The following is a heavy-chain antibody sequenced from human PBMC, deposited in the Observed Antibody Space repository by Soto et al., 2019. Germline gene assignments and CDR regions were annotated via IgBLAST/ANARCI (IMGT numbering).Heavy chain of an antibody. D-gene: IGHD3-22*01. CDR3: ARHEKYYYDSSGYSPDY. Sequence: GESLKISCKGSGYSFTSYWISWVRQMPGKGLEWMGRIDPSDSYTNYSPSFQGHVTISADKSISTAYLQWSSLKASDTAMYYCARHEKYYYDSSGYSPDYWGQGTLVTVSS. J-gene: IGHJ4*02. V-gene: IGHV5-10-1*01. CDR2: IDPSDSYT. CDR1: GYSFTSYW.